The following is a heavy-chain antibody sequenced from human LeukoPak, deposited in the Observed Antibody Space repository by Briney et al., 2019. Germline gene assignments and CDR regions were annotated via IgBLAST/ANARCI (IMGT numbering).Heavy chain of an antibody. CDR2: ISGSGDST. V-gene: IGHV3-23*01. D-gene: IGHD2-21*02. J-gene: IGHJ4*02. CDR1: GFIFSKYA. CDR3: ARDRYGDYSSDY. Sequence: GGSLRLSCAASGFIFSKYAMNWVRQPPGRGLQWVSGISGSGDSTYYADSVKGRFTISRDNSKNMLYLEMNSLRAEDTAEYYCARDRYGDYSSDYWGQGILVTVSS.